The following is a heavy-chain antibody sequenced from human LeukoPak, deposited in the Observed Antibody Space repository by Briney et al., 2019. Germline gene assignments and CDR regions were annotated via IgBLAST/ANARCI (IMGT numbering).Heavy chain of an antibody. CDR3: AKAVVLVPAANYYFDY. D-gene: IGHD2-2*01. Sequence: GGSLRLSCAASRFSFSTYPMGWVRQAPGKGLEWVSGISASGDVTFHADPVKGRFTISRDNSKNTLYLQMNSLRAEDTAVYYCAKAVVLVPAANYYFDYWGQGTLVTVSS. V-gene: IGHV3-23*01. J-gene: IGHJ4*02. CDR2: ISASGDVT. CDR1: RFSFSTYP.